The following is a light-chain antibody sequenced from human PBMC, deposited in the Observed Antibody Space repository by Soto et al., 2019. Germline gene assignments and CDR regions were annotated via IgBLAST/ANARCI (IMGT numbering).Light chain of an antibody. CDR3: SSYTSSSTYV. CDR2: EVT. CDR1: SSDVGVYNN. J-gene: IGLJ1*01. V-gene: IGLV2-14*01. Sequence: QSALTQPASVSGSPGQSITISCTGTSSDVGVYNNVSWYQHHPGKAPQLMIYEVTNRPSGVSHRFSGSKSGNTASLTISGLQAEDEADYYCSSYTSSSTYVFGTGTKLTVL.